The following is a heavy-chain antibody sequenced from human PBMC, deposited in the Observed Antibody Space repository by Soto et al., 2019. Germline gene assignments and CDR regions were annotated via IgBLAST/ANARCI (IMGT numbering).Heavy chain of an antibody. V-gene: IGHV3-33*01. D-gene: IGHD2-2*01. J-gene: IGHJ4*02. Sequence: QVQLVESGGGVVQPGRSLRLSCAASGFTCSSYGMHWVRQAPGKGLEWVAVRWYDGSNKYYADSVKGRFTISRDNSKNTLYLQMNSLRAEDTAVYYCARTASAAPASFYYWVQGTLVTVSS. CDR3: ARTASAAPASFYY. CDR1: GFTCSSYG. CDR2: RWYDGSNK.